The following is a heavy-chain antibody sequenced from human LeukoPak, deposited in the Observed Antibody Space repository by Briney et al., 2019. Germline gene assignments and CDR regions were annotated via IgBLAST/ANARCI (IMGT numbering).Heavy chain of an antibody. CDR2: TYYRSKWYN. J-gene: IGHJ4*02. V-gene: IGHV6-1*01. CDR3: TREGSGLPGYFDY. Sequence: SQTLSLTCAISGDSVSSNNVAWNWIRQSPSRGLEWLGRTYYRSKWYNQYAVSAKGRVTVNPDTSKNQFSLQVNSVTPEDTAVYYCTREGSGLPGYFDYWGQGTLVIVSS. D-gene: IGHD3-10*01. CDR1: GDSVSSNNVA.